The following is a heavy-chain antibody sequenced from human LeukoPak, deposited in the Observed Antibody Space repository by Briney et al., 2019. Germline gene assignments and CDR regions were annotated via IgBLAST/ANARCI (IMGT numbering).Heavy chain of an antibody. J-gene: IGHJ4*02. CDR1: GGSISSYY. V-gene: IGHV4-59*08. CDR3: ASQRKTGEPYYFDY. Sequence: SETLSLTCAVSGGSISSYYWSWIRQTPGKGLEWIGYIYKSGTTNYNPSLKSRVSVSVDTSKNHFSLELNSVTAADTAVYYCASQRKTGEPYYFDYWGQGTLVTVSS. CDR2: IYKSGTT. D-gene: IGHD7-27*01.